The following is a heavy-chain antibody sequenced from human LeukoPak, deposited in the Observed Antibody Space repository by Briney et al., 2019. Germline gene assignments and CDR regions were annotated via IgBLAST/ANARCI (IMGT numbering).Heavy chain of an antibody. Sequence: GRSLTLSCATSGFTFSSYTMNWVRQTPGKGLECVPTIDDGARNTHYADSVRGRFTISRDDFLNMVHLQMNSLTVEDTAVYYCTTRLQHHFDYWGQGAQVTVSS. D-gene: IGHD1-1*01. CDR3: TTRLQHHFDY. CDR2: IDDGARNT. CDR1: GFTFSSYT. V-gene: IGHV3-23*01. J-gene: IGHJ4*02.